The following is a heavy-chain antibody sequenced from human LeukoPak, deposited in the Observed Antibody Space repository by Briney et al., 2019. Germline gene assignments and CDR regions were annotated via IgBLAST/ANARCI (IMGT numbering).Heavy chain of an antibody. Sequence: SEKVSCKASGGTFSSYAISWVRQAPGQGLEWMGGIISMLGIANYAQKFQGRVTITADKSTSTAYMELSSLRSEDTAVYYCARGTESGLFDYWSQGTLVTVSS. J-gene: IGHJ4*02. CDR2: IISMLGIA. D-gene: IGHD3-3*01. CDR3: ARGTESGLFDY. CDR1: GGTFSSYA. V-gene: IGHV1-69*10.